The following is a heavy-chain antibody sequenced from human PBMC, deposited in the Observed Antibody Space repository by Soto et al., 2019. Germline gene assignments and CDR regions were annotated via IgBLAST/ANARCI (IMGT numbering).Heavy chain of an antibody. CDR3: ARDLNHDYGDYVDAFDI. Sequence: EVQLVESGGGLVQPGGSLRLSCAASGFTFSDHYMDWVRQAPGKGLEWVGRTRNKANSYTTEYAESVKGRFTISRDDSKNSLYLQMNSLKTEDTAVYYCARDLNHDYGDYVDAFDIWGQGTMVTVSS. CDR2: TRNKANSYTT. J-gene: IGHJ3*02. V-gene: IGHV3-72*01. D-gene: IGHD4-17*01. CDR1: GFTFSDHY.